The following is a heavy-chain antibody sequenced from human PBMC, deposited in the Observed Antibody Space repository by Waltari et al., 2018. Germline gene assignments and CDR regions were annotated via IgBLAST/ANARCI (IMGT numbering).Heavy chain of an antibody. CDR2: INPNRGGT. Sequence: QVQLVQSGAEVKKPGASVKVSCKASGYTFTGYHMHWVRQAPGQGLEWIGRINPNRGGTNYAQKFQCRVTMTRDTSISTAYMELSRLRSDDTAVYYCARVSRDVYNADFDYWGQGTLVTVSS. D-gene: IGHD1-1*01. CDR3: ARVSRDVYNADFDY. V-gene: IGHV1-2*06. CDR1: GYTFTGYH. J-gene: IGHJ4*02.